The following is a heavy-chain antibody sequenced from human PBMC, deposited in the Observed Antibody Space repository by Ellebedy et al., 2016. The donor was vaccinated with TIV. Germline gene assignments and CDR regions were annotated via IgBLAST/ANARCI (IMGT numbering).Heavy chain of an antibody. CDR1: GYTFTSYG. D-gene: IGHD4-17*01. J-gene: IGHJ5*02. CDR3: ASHSFDYGDYGWFDP. V-gene: IGHV1-18*01. Sequence: AASVKVSCKASGYTFTSYGISWARQAPGQGLEWMAWISAYNANTNYAQNLQGRVTMTTDTSTSTAYMELRSLRSDDTAVYYCASHSFDYGDYGWFDPWGQGTLVTVSS. CDR2: ISAYNANT.